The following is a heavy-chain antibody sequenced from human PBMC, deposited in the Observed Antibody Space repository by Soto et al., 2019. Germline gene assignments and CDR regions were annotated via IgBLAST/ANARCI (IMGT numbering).Heavy chain of an antibody. CDR1: GFTFSTYA. Sequence: EAQMLESGGGSVQPGGSLRLSCAASGFTFSTYAVAWVRQSPGKGLEWVSSISASGGDTWYADSVKGRFTISRDNSKNTLYLQMNSLRVEVTAFYYCARRPTATASWGQGTLVTVSS. V-gene: IGHV3-23*01. D-gene: IGHD1-1*01. CDR2: ISASGGDT. J-gene: IGHJ5*02. CDR3: ARRPTATAS.